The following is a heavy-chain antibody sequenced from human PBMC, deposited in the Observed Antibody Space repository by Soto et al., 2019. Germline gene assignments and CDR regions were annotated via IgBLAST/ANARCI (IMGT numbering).Heavy chain of an antibody. CDR2: ISSSSTTK. CDR1: GFTFNSYS. D-gene: IGHD6-19*01. CDR3: ARPSNGWENWFDP. J-gene: IGHJ5*02. Sequence: EVQLVESGGGLVQPGGSLRLSCAASGFTFNSYSMNWVRQAPGKGLEWVSYISSSSTTKYYTDSVKGRFTISRDNAKNSLYLQMNSLRDDDTAVYYCARPSNGWENWFDPWGQGTLVTVSS. V-gene: IGHV3-48*02.